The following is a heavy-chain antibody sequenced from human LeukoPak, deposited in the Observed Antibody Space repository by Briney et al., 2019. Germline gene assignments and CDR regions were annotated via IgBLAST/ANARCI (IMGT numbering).Heavy chain of an antibody. V-gene: IGHV1-8*03. CDR1: GYTFTSYD. J-gene: IGHJ4*02. CDR2: MNPNSGNT. D-gene: IGHD3-22*01. Sequence: APVKVSCTASGYTFTSYDINWVRQATGQGLEWMGWMNPNSGNTGYAQKFQGRVTITRNTSISTAYMELRSLRSDDTAVYYCAREQYYYDSSGYYVWGQGTLVTVSS. CDR3: AREQYYYDSSGYYV.